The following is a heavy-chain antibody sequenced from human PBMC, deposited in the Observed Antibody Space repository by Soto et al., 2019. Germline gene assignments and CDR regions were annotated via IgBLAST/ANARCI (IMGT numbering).Heavy chain of an antibody. D-gene: IGHD5-18*01. V-gene: IGHV5-51*01. J-gene: IGHJ4*02. CDR1: GFTFTTYW. CDR3: VRGIPTLDTGFDY. CDR2: IYPGNSDT. Sequence: GESLKISCQASGFTFTTYWIGWVRQMPGRGLEWMALIYPGNSDTKYNPSFQGQVTISADKSINTAYLQWTSLRASDTAMYFCVRGIPTLDTGFDYWGQGTLVTVSS.